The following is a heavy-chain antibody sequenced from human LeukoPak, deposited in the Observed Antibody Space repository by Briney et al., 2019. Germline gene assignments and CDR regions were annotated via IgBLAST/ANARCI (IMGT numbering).Heavy chain of an antibody. CDR3: ARDDRITTTGYFDY. CDR1: GYTFTSYG. J-gene: IGHJ4*02. D-gene: IGHD1-26*01. CDR2: ISAYNDDT. V-gene: IGHV1-18*01. Sequence: ASVKVSCKASGYTFTSYGISWMRQAPGQGLEWMGWISAYNDDTNYAQKFQGRVAMTSDTSTTTAYMELRSLRSDDTAVYYCARDDRITTTGYFDYWGQGTLVTVSS.